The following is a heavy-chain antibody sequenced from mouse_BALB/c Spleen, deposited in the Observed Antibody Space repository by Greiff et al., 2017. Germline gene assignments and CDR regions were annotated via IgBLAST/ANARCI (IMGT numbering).Heavy chain of an antibody. CDR1: GFNIKDTY. Sequence: VQLKESGAELVKPGASVKLSCTASGFNIKDTYMHWVKQRPEQGLEWIGRIDPANGNTKYDPKFQGKATITADTSSNTAYLQLSSLTSEDTAVYYCARNDYGGFAYWGQGTLVTVSA. D-gene: IGHD2-4*01. CDR2: IDPANGNT. CDR3: ARNDYGGFAY. J-gene: IGHJ3*01. V-gene: IGHV14-3*02.